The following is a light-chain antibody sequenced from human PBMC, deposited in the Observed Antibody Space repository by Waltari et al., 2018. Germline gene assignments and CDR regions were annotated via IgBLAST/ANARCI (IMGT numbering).Light chain of an antibody. J-gene: IGKJ4*01. Sequence: DIQMTQSPSTLSASVGDRVTITCRASQSISNWLAWYQQKPGKAPNLLIYKASSLESGGPSRFSGGGSGTEFTLTISSLQPDDFATYYCQQFKSFPFTFGGGTKVEVK. CDR3: QQFKSFPFT. V-gene: IGKV1-5*03. CDR1: QSISNW. CDR2: KAS.